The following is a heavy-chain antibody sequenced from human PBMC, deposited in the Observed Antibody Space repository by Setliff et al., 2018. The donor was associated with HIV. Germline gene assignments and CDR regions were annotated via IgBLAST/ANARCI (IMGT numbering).Heavy chain of an antibody. CDR1: GGSFSGYY. J-gene: IGHJ4*02. CDR3: ARQSTVAAAGFDF. V-gene: IGHV4-34*01. CDR2: INHSGST. D-gene: IGHD6-13*01. Sequence: SETLSLTCAVYGGSFSGYYWSWIRQPPGKGLEWIGEINHSGSTNYNPSLKSRVTISVDTSKRQFSLKLDSVTAADTAIYYCARQSTVAAAGFDFWGQGTLVTVS.